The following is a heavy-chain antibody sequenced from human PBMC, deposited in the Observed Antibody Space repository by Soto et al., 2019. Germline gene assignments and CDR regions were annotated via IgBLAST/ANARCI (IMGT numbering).Heavy chain of an antibody. CDR3: SRVPDY. V-gene: IGHV4-31*03. Sequence: QVQLQESGPGLVKPSQTLSLTCTVSGGSISSGGYYWSWLRQHPGEGLGWIGYIYYGGSTYSNPSLTSRVTISVNTAKHQSYLKLTSVTAADTAVCYCSRVPDYWGQGTLVTVSS. CDR2: IYYGGST. CDR1: GGSISSGGYY. J-gene: IGHJ4*02.